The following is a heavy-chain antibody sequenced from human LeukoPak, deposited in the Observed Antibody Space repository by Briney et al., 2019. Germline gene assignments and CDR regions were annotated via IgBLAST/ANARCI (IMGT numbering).Heavy chain of an antibody. J-gene: IGHJ4*02. V-gene: IGHV3-64*04. Sequence: PGGSLRLSCAASGFTFSSYAMHWVRQAPGKGLEYVSAISSNGGNTYYANSVKGRFTISRDNSKNMLFLQMNSLGAEDTAVYYCAAIAAAALYWGQGTQVTVSS. D-gene: IGHD6-25*01. CDR2: ISSNGGNT. CDR3: AAIAAAALY. CDR1: GFTFSSYA.